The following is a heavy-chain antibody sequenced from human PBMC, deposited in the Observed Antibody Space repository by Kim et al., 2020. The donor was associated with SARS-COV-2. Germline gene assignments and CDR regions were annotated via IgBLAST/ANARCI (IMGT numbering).Heavy chain of an antibody. CDR2: IYYSGST. Sequence: SETLSLTCTVSGGSISSYYWSWIRQPPGKGLEWIGYIYYSGSTNYNPSLKSRVTISVDTSKNQFSLKLSSVTAADTAVYYCARASAGTGTTWSYYYGMDVWGQGTTVTVSS. J-gene: IGHJ6*02. CDR3: ARASAGTGTTWSYYYGMDV. V-gene: IGHV4-59*13. CDR1: GGSISSYY. D-gene: IGHD1-7*01.